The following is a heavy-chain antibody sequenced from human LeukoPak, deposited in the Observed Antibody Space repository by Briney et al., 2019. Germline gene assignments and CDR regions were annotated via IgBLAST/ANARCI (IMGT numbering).Heavy chain of an antibody. Sequence: GGSLRLSCAASGFTFSSYAMSWVRRAPGKGLEWVSAISGSGGSTYYADSVKGRFTISRDNSKNTLYLQMNSLRAEDTAVYYCATASGHVGDAFDIWGQGTMVTVSS. CDR3: ATASGHVGDAFDI. D-gene: IGHD1-14*01. CDR1: GFTFSSYA. V-gene: IGHV3-23*01. J-gene: IGHJ3*02. CDR2: ISGSGGST.